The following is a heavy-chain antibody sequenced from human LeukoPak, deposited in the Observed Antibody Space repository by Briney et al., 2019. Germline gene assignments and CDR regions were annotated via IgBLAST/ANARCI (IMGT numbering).Heavy chain of an antibody. D-gene: IGHD3-22*01. CDR3: ARGPEYYYNIRGYYPRFDY. CDR2: ISGSSVNT. CDR1: GFTFASYA. J-gene: IGHJ4*02. V-gene: IGHV3-23*01. Sequence: GGSLRLSCAASGFTFASYAMSWVRQAPGKGLEWVSTISGSSVNTYYADSVKGRFTISRDDSKNTLSLQMSSLRAEDTAVYYCARGPEYYYNIRGYYPRFDYWGPGTLVTVSS.